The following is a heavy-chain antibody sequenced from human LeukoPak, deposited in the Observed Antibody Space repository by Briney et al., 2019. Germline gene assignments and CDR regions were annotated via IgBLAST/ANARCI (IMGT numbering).Heavy chain of an antibody. D-gene: IGHD3-10*01. CDR2: IKQDGSEK. J-gene: IGHJ4*02. Sequence: GGSLRLSCAASGFTFSSYWMSWVRQAPGKGLEWVANIKQDGSEKYYVDSVKGRFTISRDNAKNSLYLQMNSLRAEDTAVYYCARAPNTNGLGSHRPLDYWAREPWSPSPQ. CDR3: ARAPNTNGLGSHRPLDY. V-gene: IGHV3-7*04. CDR1: GFTFSSYW.